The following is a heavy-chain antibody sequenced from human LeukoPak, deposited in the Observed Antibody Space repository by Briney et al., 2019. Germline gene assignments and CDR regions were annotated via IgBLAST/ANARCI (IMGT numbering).Heavy chain of an antibody. CDR2: IYYSGST. D-gene: IGHD3-3*01. V-gene: IGHV4-39*01. Sequence: SETLSLTCTVSGGSISSSSYYWGWIRRPPGKGLEWIGSIYYSGSTYYNPSLKSRVTISVDTSKNQFSLKLSSVTAADTAVYYCARRSGYDFWSGYYSYYYYGMDVWGQGTTVTVSS. J-gene: IGHJ6*02. CDR1: GGSISSSSYY. CDR3: ARRSGYDFWSGYYSYYYYGMDV.